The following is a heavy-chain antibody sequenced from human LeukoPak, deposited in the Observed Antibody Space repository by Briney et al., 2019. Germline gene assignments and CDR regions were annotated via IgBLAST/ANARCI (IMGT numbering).Heavy chain of an antibody. Sequence: PSETLSLTCAVYGGSFSGYYWSWIRQPPGKGLEWIGEINHSGSTNYNPSLKSRVTISVDTSKNQFSLTLSSVTAADTAVYYCARSSRYSSGWYNDYWGQGTLVTVSS. CDR3: ARSSRYSSGWYNDY. D-gene: IGHD6-19*01. CDR1: GGSFSGYY. CDR2: INHSGST. V-gene: IGHV4-34*01. J-gene: IGHJ4*02.